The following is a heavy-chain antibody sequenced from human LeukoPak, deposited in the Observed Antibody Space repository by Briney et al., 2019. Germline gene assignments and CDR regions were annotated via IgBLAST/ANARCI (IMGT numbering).Heavy chain of an antibody. J-gene: IGHJ4*02. CDR1: GFTSSNAW. CDR3: TTDEVVDDYFDY. Sequence: GGSLRLSCAASGFTSSNAWMSWVRQAPGKGLEWVGRILGKTDGGTTDYAAPVKGRFIISRDDSTNTLYLQMNSLKTEDTAVYYCTTDEVVDDYFDYWGQGTLVTVSS. V-gene: IGHV3-15*01. D-gene: IGHD2-2*01. CDR2: ILGKTDGGTT.